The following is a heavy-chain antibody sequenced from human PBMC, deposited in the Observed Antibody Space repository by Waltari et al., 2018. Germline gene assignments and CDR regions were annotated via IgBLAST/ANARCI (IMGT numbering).Heavy chain of an antibody. D-gene: IGHD5-12*01. CDR1: GNTFTHVG. J-gene: IGHJ4*02. Sequence: QIQLVQSGAEVKKPGASVTVSCKASGNTFTHVGINWVRQAPGQGLEWMGWITVNTGNTNYAQKFRGRVSLTTDTSTNAAYMELRNLRSDDSAVFFCAAVDIVSTTLDYWGQGSLVTVSS. CDR3: AAVDIVSTTLDY. V-gene: IGHV1-18*01. CDR2: ITVNTGNT.